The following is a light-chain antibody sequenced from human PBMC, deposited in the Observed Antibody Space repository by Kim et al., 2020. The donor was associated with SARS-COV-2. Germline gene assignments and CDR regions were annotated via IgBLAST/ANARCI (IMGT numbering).Light chain of an antibody. Sequence: CPGDRATLACRASQSVSDSYLAWAQQKPREAPRLLIYGASSSATGIPDRFSGSGSGTDFTLTISRLEHEDFAVFYCQQYGTSPGTFGEGTKVDIK. V-gene: IGKV3-20*01. J-gene: IGKJ1*01. CDR2: GAS. CDR3: QQYGTSPGT. CDR1: QSVSDSY.